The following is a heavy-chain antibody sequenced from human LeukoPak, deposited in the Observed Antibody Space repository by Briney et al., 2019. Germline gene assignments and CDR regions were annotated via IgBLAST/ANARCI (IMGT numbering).Heavy chain of an antibody. J-gene: IGHJ4*02. Sequence: GGSLRLSCAASGFTFSSYWMSWVRQAPGKGLEWVANIKQDGSEKYYVDSVKGRFTISRDNSKNTLYLQMNSLRAEDTAVYYCARGSGNYYNRLDYWGQGTLVTVSS. CDR3: ARGSGNYYNRLDY. V-gene: IGHV3-7*01. CDR2: IKQDGSEK. CDR1: GFTFSSYW. D-gene: IGHD1-26*01.